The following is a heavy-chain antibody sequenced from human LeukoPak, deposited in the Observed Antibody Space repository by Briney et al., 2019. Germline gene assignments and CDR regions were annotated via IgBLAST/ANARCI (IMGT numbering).Heavy chain of an antibody. V-gene: IGHV3-11*04. CDR2: ISGSGSPI. CDR1: GFTFSDYY. CDR3: ARDSFMTCFDY. J-gene: IGHJ4*02. Sequence: GGSLRLSCTASGFTFSDYYMNWIRQAPGKGLEWVSYISGSGSPIYYADSVKGRFTISRDNAKNSLYLQMNSLRAEDTAVYYCARDSFMTCFDYWGQGTLVTVSS.